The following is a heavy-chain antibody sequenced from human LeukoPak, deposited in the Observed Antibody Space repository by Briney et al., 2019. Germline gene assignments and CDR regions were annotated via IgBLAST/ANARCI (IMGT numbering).Heavy chain of an antibody. CDR2: IYSGGST. Sequence: GGSLRLSCAASGFTVSSNYMTWVRQAPGKGLEWVSVIYSGGSTYYADSVKGRFTISRDNSKNTLYLQMNSLRPEDTAVYYCARDLGVVYGRNRGHDAFDIWGQGTMVTVSS. V-gene: IGHV3-53*01. CDR3: ARDLGVVYGRNRGHDAFDI. D-gene: IGHD4-17*01. J-gene: IGHJ3*02. CDR1: GFTVSSNY.